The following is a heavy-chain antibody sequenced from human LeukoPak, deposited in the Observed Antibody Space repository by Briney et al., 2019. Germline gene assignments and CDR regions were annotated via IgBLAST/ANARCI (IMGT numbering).Heavy chain of an antibody. J-gene: IGHJ5*02. Sequence: ASVKLSCKASGYTFTGYYMHWVRQAPGQGLEWMGWINPNSDGTNYAQKFQGRVTMTRDTSISTAYMELSRLSSDNTAVYFCARMSPTNPASLVVVAAFNWFDPWGEGTRVTVSS. CDR3: ARMSPTNPASLVVVAAFNWFDP. D-gene: IGHD2-15*01. CDR1: GYTFTGYY. CDR2: INPNSDGT. V-gene: IGHV1-2*02.